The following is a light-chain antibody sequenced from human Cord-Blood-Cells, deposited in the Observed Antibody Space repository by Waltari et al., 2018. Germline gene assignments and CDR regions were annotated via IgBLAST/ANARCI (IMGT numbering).Light chain of an antibody. CDR2: AAS. Sequence: DIQMTQSPSSLSASVGDRVTITCRASQSISSYLNWYQQKPGKAPKLLIYAASSLQSGVPSRFSGSGSGTDFTLTISSLRPEDFATYYGQQSYSTLLTFGGGTKVEIK. CDR3: QQSYSTLLT. V-gene: IGKV1-39*01. J-gene: IGKJ4*01. CDR1: QSISSY.